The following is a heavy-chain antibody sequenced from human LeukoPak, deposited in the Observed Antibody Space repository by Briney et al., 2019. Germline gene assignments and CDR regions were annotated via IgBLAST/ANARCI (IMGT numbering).Heavy chain of an antibody. Sequence: PSETLSLTCAVYGGSFSGNYWSWIRQPPGKGLEWIGDINHSGTTNYSPSLKSRVTISVDTSKNQFSLKLSSVTAADAAVFYCARGAAGPPDSGYSYCYMDVWGKGTTVTISS. CDR2: INHSGTT. D-gene: IGHD1-26*01. V-gene: IGHV4-34*01. J-gene: IGHJ6*03. CDR1: GGSFSGNY. CDR3: ARGAAGPPDSGYSYCYMDV.